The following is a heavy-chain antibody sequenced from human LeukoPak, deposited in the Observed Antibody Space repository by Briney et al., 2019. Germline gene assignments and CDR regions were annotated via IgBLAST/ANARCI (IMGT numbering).Heavy chain of an antibody. V-gene: IGHV1-69*05. J-gene: IGHJ6*03. CDR2: IIPIFGTA. CDR1: GGTFISYA. D-gene: IGHD3-3*01. Sequence: GSSVKVSCKASGGTFISYAISWVRQAPGQGLEWMGGIIPIFGTANYAQKFQGRVTITTDESTSTAYMELSSLRSEDTAVYYCARDRPSIYYDFWSGYMDVWGKGTTVTVSS. CDR3: ARDRPSIYYDFWSGYMDV.